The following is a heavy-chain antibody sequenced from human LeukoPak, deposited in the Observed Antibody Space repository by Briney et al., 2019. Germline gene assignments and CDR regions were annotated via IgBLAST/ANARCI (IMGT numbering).Heavy chain of an antibody. CDR1: SGSISTSNYY. CDR3: TRDTGTTGEVKFDP. V-gene: IGHV4-39*07. CDR2: IYTSGST. D-gene: IGHD4-17*01. J-gene: IGHJ5*02. Sequence: SETLSLTCTVSSGSISTSNYYWGWVRQPPGKGLEWIGRIYTSGSTTYNPSLKSRVTMSADTSKSQFSLNLMSVTAADTAVYYCTRDTGTTGEVKFDPWGQGTLVTVSS.